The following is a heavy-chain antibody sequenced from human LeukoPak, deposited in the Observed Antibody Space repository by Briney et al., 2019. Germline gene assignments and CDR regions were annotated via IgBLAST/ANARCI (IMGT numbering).Heavy chain of an antibody. D-gene: IGHD6-6*01. CDR2: IIPIFGTA. J-gene: IGHJ5*02. CDR1: GGTFSSYA. Sequence: SVKVSCKASGGTFSSYAISWVRQAPGQGLEWMGRIIPIFGTANYAQKFQGRVTITTDESTSTAYMELSSLRSEDTAVYYCARYSSSSGDDWFDPWGQGPVVTVSS. CDR3: ARYSSSSGDDWFDP. V-gene: IGHV1-69*05.